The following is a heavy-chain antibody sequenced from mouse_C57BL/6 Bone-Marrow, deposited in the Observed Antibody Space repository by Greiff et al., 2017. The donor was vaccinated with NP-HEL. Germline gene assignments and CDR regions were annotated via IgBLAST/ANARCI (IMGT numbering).Heavy chain of an antibody. CDR3: ARLWDDGYPYAMDY. CDR2: IDPNSGGT. J-gene: IGHJ4*01. V-gene: IGHV1-62-3*01. D-gene: IGHD2-3*01. CDR1: GYTFTSYW. Sequence: QVQLQQPGAELVKPGASVKLSCKASGYTFTSYWMHWVKQRPGRGLEWIGRIDPNSGGTKYNEKFKGKATLTVDKSSSTAYMLLSSLTSEDSAVYFCARLWDDGYPYAMDYWGQGTSVTVSS.